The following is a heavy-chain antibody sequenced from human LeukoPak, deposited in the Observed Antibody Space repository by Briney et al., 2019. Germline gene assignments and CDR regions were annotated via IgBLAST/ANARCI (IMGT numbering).Heavy chain of an antibody. Sequence: PSETLSLTCTVSGGSISSGSYYWSWIRQPAGKGLEWIGRIYTSGSTNYNPSLKSRVTISVDTSKNQFSLKLSSVTAADTAVYYCARDHQGELRLGELSLYPNWFDPWGQGTLVTVSS. CDR1: GGSISSGSYY. V-gene: IGHV4-61*02. CDR3: ARDHQGELRLGELSLYPNWFDP. D-gene: IGHD3-16*02. CDR2: IYTSGST. J-gene: IGHJ5*02.